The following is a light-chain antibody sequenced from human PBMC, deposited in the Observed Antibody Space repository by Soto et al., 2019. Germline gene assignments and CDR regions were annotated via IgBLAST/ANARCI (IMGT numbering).Light chain of an antibody. J-gene: IGKJ2*01. CDR2: DAS. CDR1: QSVSKY. Sequence: EIVLTQSPATLSLSPGERATLSCRASQSVSKYLAWYQQKPGQAPRLLIYDASNRATGIPGRFSGSGSGTDFTLTISSLEPEDFAVYYCQQRTNWPLYTFGQGTKLEIK. CDR3: QQRTNWPLYT. V-gene: IGKV3-11*01.